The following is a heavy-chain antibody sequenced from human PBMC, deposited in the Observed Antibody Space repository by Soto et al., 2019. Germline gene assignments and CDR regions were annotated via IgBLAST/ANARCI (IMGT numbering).Heavy chain of an antibody. CDR2: IRPDSGNT. CDR3: ARDRSTGDY. CDR1: GYTFSSVG. V-gene: IGHV1-18*01. Sequence: QVQLVQSGTEVRKPGASVRVSCKASGYTFSSVGISWVRQAPGQGLEWMGWIRPDSGNTDYAQKFEGRVTMTADTSTSAVYMDLRSLGSDDTAVYSCARDRSTGDYWGQGTLVTVSS. J-gene: IGHJ4*02.